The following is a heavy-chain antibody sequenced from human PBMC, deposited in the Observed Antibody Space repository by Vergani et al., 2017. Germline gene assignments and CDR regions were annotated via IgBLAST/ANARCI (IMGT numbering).Heavy chain of an antibody. D-gene: IGHD4-17*01. J-gene: IGHJ5*02. Sequence: QVQLVQSGAEVKKPGASVKVSCKASGYTFTSYGISWVRQAPGQGLEWMGWISAYNGNTNYAQKLQGRVTMTTDTSTSTAYMELRSLRSDATAVYYCARWRNGDYDGWWFDPWGQGTLVTVSS. V-gene: IGHV1-18*01. CDR1: GYTFTSYG. CDR2: ISAYNGNT. CDR3: ARWRNGDYDGWWFDP.